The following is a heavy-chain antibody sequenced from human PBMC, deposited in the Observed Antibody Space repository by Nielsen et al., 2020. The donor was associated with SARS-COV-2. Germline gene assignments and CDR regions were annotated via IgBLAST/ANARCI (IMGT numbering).Heavy chain of an antibody. J-gene: IGHJ4*02. CDR2: IYYSGST. CDR3: ARGEAESVYSYGLGY. Sequence: SETLSLTCTVSGGSISSYYWSWIRQPPGKGLEWIGYIYYSGSTNYNPSLKSRVTISVDTSENQFSLKLSSVTAADTAVYYCARGEAESVYSYGLGYWGQGTLVTVSS. V-gene: IGHV4-59*01. D-gene: IGHD5-18*01. CDR1: GGSISSYY.